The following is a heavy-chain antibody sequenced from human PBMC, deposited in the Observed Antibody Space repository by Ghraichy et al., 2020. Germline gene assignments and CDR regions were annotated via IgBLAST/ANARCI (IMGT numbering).Heavy chain of an antibody. J-gene: IGHJ4*02. CDR2: IYYSGST. D-gene: IGHD3-3*01. V-gene: IGHV4-39*01. CDR1: GGSISSSSYY. Sequence: SETLSLTCTVSGGSISSSSYYWGWIRQPPGKGLEWIGSIYYSGSTYYNPSLKSRVPISVDTSKNQFSLKLSSVTTADTAVYYCAGTYYDFWSGYYWGQGTLVTVSS. CDR3: AGTYYDFWSGYY.